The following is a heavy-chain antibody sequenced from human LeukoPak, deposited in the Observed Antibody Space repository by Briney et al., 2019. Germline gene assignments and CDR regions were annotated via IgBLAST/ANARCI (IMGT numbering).Heavy chain of an antibody. CDR2: IYYSGST. D-gene: IGHD3-9*01. J-gene: IGHJ4*02. Sequence: SETLSLTCTVSGGSISSYYWSWVRQPPGKGLEWIGYIYYSGSTNYNPSLKSRVTISVDTSKNQFSLKLSSVTAADTAVYYCARGTPSGPILTGYQYYFDYWGQGTLVTVSS. V-gene: IGHV4-59*01. CDR3: ARGTPSGPILTGYQYYFDY. CDR1: GGSISSYY.